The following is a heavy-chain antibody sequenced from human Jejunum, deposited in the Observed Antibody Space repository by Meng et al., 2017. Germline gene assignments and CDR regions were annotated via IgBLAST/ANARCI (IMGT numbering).Heavy chain of an antibody. CDR3: ARVFLYSGSYYFDF. Sequence: HVQPQEAGPGLARPSQTLSRTCTCSGDSVSSDNYNWSWNRPPPGHGLEWIRYVYYSGHTDYNPSLKRRVTISIDKSTNQFSLRLSSVTAADTAVYYCARVFLYSGSYYFDFWGQGTLVTVSS. D-gene: IGHD1-26*01. CDR1: GDSVSSDNYN. V-gene: IGHV4-61*01. CDR2: VYYSGHT. J-gene: IGHJ4*02.